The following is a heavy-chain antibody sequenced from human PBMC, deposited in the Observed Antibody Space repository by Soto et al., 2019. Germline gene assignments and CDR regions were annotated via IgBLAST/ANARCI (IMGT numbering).Heavy chain of an antibody. V-gene: IGHV1-69*12. Sequence: QVQLVQSGAEVKKPGSSVKVSCKASGGTFSSYAISWVRQAPGQGLEWMGGIIPIFGTANYAQKFQGRVTSTADESTSTAYMELSSLRSEDTAVYYCAIGYCISTSCYHGSFDYWGQGTLVTVSS. CDR2: IIPIFGTA. CDR1: GGTFSSYA. D-gene: IGHD2-2*03. CDR3: AIGYCISTSCYHGSFDY. J-gene: IGHJ4*02.